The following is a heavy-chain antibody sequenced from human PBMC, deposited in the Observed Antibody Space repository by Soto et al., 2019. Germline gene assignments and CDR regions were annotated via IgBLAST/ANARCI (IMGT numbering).Heavy chain of an antibody. CDR2: ISYDGSKK. V-gene: IGHV3-30*18. J-gene: IGHJ6*02. Sequence: GGSLRLSCAASGFSFSSYGLHWVRQAPGKGLERAAIISYDGSKKYYADSVKGRFTISRDNSKNTLYLQMNSLRPEDTAVYYCAKDLGGYTYMDYSYGMDVWGQGTTVTVSS. CDR3: AKDLGGYTYMDYSYGMDV. D-gene: IGHD5-18*01. CDR1: GFSFSSYG.